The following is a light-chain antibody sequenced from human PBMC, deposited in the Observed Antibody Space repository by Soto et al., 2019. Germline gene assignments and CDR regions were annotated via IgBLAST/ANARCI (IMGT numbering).Light chain of an antibody. CDR3: QQRSNWPPT. CDR2: DAS. V-gene: IGKV3-11*01. J-gene: IGKJ1*01. Sequence: EIVFTQSPATLSLSPGERATLSCRASQSVNNHLAWYQQKPGRAPRLLIYDASIRPTGIPARFSGSGSGTDFTLTITYLEPEDFAVYYCQQRSNWPPTFGQGTKVDIK. CDR1: QSVNNH.